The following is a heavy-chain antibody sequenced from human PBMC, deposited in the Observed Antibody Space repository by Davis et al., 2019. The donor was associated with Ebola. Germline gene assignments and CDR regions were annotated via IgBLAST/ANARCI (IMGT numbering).Heavy chain of an antibody. V-gene: IGHV3-7*03. CDR3: AKVGYCSSTSCPYYYYYYMDV. D-gene: IGHD2-2*01. J-gene: IGHJ6*03. Sequence: GESLKISCAASGFTFSSYWMSWVRQAPGKGLEWVANIKQDGSEKYYVDSVKGRFTISRDNSKNTLYLQMNSLRAGDTAVYYCAKVGYCSSTSCPYYYYYYMDVWGKGTTVTVSS. CDR2: IKQDGSEK. CDR1: GFTFSSYW.